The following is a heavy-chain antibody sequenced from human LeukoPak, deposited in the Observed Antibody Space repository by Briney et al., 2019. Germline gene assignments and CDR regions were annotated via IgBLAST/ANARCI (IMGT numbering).Heavy chain of an antibody. CDR3: AKDGGLWVSAHWGDS. CDR2: ITTSDGNT. CDR1: GFTFSSYT. J-gene: IGHJ4*02. V-gene: IGHV3-23*01. D-gene: IGHD7-27*01. Sequence: GGSLRLSCAASGFTFSSYTMSWVRQAPGKGLEWVSTITTSDGNTYYADSVKGRFTVSRDNSKDTLFLQMNSLRAEDTAVYYCAKDGGLWVSAHWGDSWGRGTLVTVSS.